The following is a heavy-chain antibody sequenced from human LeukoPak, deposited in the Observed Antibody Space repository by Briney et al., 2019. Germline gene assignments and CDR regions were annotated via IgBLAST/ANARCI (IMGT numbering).Heavy chain of an antibody. CDR3: ARADRGSYDYFDY. J-gene: IGHJ4*02. V-gene: IGHV3-30*01. D-gene: IGHD1-26*01. CDR2: ISYDGSNK. Sequence: PGGFLRLSCAASGFTFSSYAMHWVRQAPGEGLEWVAVISYDGSNKYYADSVKGRFTISRDNSKNTLYLQMNSLRAEDTAVYYCARADRGSYDYFDYWGQGTLVTVSS. CDR1: GFTFSSYA.